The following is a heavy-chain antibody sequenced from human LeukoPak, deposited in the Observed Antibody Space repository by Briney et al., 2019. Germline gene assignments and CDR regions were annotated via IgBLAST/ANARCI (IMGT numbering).Heavy chain of an antibody. D-gene: IGHD2-15*01. CDR1: GDSLSRSGYY. V-gene: IGHV4-39*07. Sequence: SETLSLTCTVSGDSLSRSGYYWGWIRQPPGKGLEWYGSIYYNGTTSSNPSLKSRVTISVDTSKNQFSLSLRSVSGADTAVYYCARGPVGGVVLATAAGYFDPWGQGYLVTVSS. CDR3: ARGPVGGVVLATAAGYFDP. CDR2: IYYNGTT. J-gene: IGHJ5*02.